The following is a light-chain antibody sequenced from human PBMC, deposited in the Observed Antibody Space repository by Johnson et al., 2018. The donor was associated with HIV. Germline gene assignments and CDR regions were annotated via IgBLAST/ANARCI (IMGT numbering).Light chain of an antibody. J-gene: IGLJ1*01. CDR2: ENN. Sequence: QSVLTQPPSVSAAPGQKVTISCSGSSSNIGNNYVSWYQQLPGTAPRLLIYENNKRPSGIPDRFSGSKSGTSATLGIPGLHTGDEADYYCGTWASSLSAHVLGTGTKVTVL. V-gene: IGLV1-51*01. CDR3: GTWASSLSAHV. CDR1: SSNIGNNY.